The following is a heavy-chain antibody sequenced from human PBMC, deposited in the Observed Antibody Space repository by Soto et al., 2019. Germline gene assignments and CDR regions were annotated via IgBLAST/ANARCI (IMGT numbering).Heavy chain of an antibody. CDR1: GGSISSGGYS. V-gene: IGHV4-30-2*01. Sequence: PSETLSLTCAVSGGSISSGGYSWSWIWQPPGKGLEWVGYIYHSVSTYYNPSLKSRVTISIDRSKNQFSLKLSSVTAADTAVYYCARGIAARVSNWFDPWGQGTLVTVS. J-gene: IGHJ5*02. CDR2: IYHSVST. CDR3: ARGIAARVSNWFDP. D-gene: IGHD6-6*01.